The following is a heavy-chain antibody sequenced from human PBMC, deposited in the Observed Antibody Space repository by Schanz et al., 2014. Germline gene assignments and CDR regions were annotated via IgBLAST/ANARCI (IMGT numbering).Heavy chain of an antibody. J-gene: IGHJ3*02. CDR3: AKGRFGELSAFDI. Sequence: VQLVESGGGVVQPGRSLRLSCAASGFTFSSYAMSWVRQAPGKGLEWVSAISGGGGTTYYADSVKGRFTISRDNSKNTVYLQMNSLRAEDTAVYYCAKGRFGELSAFDIWGRGTMVTVSS. D-gene: IGHD3-10*01. CDR1: GFTFSSYA. V-gene: IGHV3-23*04. CDR2: ISGGGGTT.